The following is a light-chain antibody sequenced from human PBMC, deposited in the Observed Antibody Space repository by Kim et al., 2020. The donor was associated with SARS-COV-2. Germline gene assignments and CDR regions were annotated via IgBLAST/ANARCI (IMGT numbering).Light chain of an antibody. Sequence: QSVLTQPPSASETPGQRLSISCSGSSSNIARNIVNWYQQFPGTAPKVLIYSNNQRPSGVPERFSASKSGPSASLAISGLQSEDEADYFCAAWDDSLNAFVFGTGTKVTVL. CDR1: SSNIARNI. V-gene: IGLV1-44*01. CDR2: SNN. J-gene: IGLJ1*01. CDR3: AAWDDSLNAFV.